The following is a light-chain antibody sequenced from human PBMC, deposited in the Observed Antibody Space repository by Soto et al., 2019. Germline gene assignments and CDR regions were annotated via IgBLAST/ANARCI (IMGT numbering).Light chain of an antibody. J-gene: IGKJ5*01. CDR2: GAF. Sequence: TQSPATVSLSTGERDTLSCRARPSVTNFLAWYQQKPGQAPRLLIYGAFNRATGIPARFSGSGSGTDFTLTISSLEPEDSAVYYCQQRNVWPPVTFGQGTLLEVK. CDR1: PSVTNF. V-gene: IGKV3-11*01. CDR3: QQRNVWPPVT.